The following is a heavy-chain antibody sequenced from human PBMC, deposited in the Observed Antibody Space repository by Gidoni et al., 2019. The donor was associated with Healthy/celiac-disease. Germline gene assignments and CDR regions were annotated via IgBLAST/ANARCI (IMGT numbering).Heavy chain of an antibody. D-gene: IGHD6-19*01. J-gene: IGHJ4*02. V-gene: IGHV4-39*01. CDR2: IYYSGST. Sequence: QLQLQESGPGLVKPSATLSLTCTVSGCSISSSSYYWGWIRQPPGKGLEWLGSIYYSGSTYYNPSLKSRVTISVDTSKNQFSLKLSSVTAADTAVYYCARPIEPMRLAVAGTEVSDYWGQGTLVTVSS. CDR1: GCSISSSSYY. CDR3: ARPIEPMRLAVAGTEVSDY.